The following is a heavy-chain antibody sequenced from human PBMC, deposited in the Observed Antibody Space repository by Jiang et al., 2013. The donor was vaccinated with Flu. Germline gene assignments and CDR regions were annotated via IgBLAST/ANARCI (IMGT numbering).Heavy chain of an antibody. J-gene: IGHJ6*04. D-gene: IGHD3-3*01. CDR3: ARDRGITIFGVVHYGMDV. V-gene: IGHV3-48*03. CDR1: GFTFSSYE. CDR2: ISSSGSTI. Sequence: VQLVESGGGLVQPGGSLRLSCAASGFTFSSYEMNWVRQAPGKGLEWVSYISSSGSTIYYADSVKGRFTISRDNAKNSLYLQMNSLRAEDTAVYYCARDRGITIFGVVHYGMDVWGKGTTVTVSS.